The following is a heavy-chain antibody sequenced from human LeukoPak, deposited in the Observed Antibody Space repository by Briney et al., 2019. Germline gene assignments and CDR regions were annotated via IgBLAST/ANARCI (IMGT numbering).Heavy chain of an antibody. J-gene: IGHJ4*02. Sequence: PGGSLRLSCAASGFTFSSYAMSWVRQAPGKGLEWVSAISGSGGSTHYADSVKGRFTISRDNSKNTLYLQMNSLRAEDTAVYYCAKGRVGYCSSTSCYILPDFDYWGQGTLVTVSS. CDR1: GFTFSSYA. D-gene: IGHD2-2*02. CDR2: ISGSGGST. CDR3: AKGRVGYCSSTSCYILPDFDY. V-gene: IGHV3-23*01.